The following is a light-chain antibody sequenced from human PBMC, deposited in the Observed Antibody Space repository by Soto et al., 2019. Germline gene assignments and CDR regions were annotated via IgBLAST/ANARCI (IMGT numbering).Light chain of an antibody. CDR1: QGISSP. CDR3: QQYFSYPLT. Sequence: AIRMTQSPSSFSASTGARVTITCRASQGISSPLDWYQVKPGKAPRLLIFPASYLESGVPSRFSGSGSGTDFTLTISSLQSEDFAVYYCQQYFSYPLTFGGGTKVEIK. J-gene: IGKJ4*01. V-gene: IGKV1-8*01. CDR2: PAS.